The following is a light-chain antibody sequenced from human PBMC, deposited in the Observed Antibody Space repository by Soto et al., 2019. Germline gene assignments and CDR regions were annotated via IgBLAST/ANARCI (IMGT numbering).Light chain of an antibody. CDR2: LNSDGSH. Sequence: QPVLTQAPSASASLGASVRLTCTLSSGHSNYAIAWHQQQPEKGPRYLMKLNSDGSHSKGDGIPDRFSGSSSGADRYLTISSLQSEDEADYYCQTWGSGSHVVFGGGTKVTVL. CDR1: SGHSNYA. CDR3: QTWGSGSHVV. V-gene: IGLV4-69*01. J-gene: IGLJ2*01.